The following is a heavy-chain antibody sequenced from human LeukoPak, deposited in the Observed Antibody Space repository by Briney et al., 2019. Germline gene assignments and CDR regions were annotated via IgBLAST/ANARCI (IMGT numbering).Heavy chain of an antibody. CDR1: GFTISSHG. J-gene: IGHJ5*02. CDR3: AKDWGSGGWYNYFDP. CDR2: IAYHGNTE. Sequence: GTSLRLSCAVSGFTISSHGMHWVRQAPGKGPEWVAMIAYHGNTEYYGDSVKGRFTISRDNSKNTLYLQMDSLRAEDTAVYRCAKDWGSGGWYNYFDPWGQGTLVTVSS. V-gene: IGHV3-30*18. D-gene: IGHD6-19*01.